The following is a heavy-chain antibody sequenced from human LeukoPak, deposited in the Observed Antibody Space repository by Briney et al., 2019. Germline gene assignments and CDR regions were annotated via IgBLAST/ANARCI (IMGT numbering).Heavy chain of an antibody. CDR1: GYTFTDYY. V-gene: IGHV1-2*02. Sequence: ASVKVSCKASGYTFTDYYMHWVRQAPGQGLEWMGWINPNSGGTNFAQKFQGRVTMTTDTSISAAYMEVSRLRSDDTAVYYCARVRIGQQLDKYYYYAMDVWGQGTTVTVSS. CDR2: INPNSGGT. CDR3: ARVRIGQQLDKYYYYAMDV. J-gene: IGHJ6*02. D-gene: IGHD6-13*01.